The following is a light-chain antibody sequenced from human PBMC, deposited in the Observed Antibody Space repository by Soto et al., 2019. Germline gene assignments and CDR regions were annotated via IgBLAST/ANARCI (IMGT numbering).Light chain of an antibody. CDR2: GAS. V-gene: IGKV3-15*01. CDR3: HQCKDWPRN. Sequence: EVVMTQSPAILSVSPGERATLSCRASQSVGINVAWYQQKPGQAPRLLIYGASTRATGSPDRFSASGSATEFTLSISILQAADSEGDSRHQCKDWPRNFAEGTRLEIK. CDR1: QSVGIN. J-gene: IGKJ5*01.